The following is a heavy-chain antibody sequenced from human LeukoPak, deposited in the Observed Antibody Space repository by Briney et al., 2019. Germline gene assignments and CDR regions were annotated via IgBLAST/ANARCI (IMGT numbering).Heavy chain of an antibody. J-gene: IGHJ4*02. CDR3: ASPGIAAAGGKFDY. Sequence: SETLSLTCTVSGDSVSSSPYHWGWIRQPPGEGLEWIGTVHYSGNTYFNPSLKSRVTISVDTSKNQFSLKLSSVTAADTAVYYCASPGIAAAGGKFDYWGQGTLVTVSS. CDR2: VHYSGNT. V-gene: IGHV4-39*01. D-gene: IGHD6-13*01. CDR1: GDSVSSSPYH.